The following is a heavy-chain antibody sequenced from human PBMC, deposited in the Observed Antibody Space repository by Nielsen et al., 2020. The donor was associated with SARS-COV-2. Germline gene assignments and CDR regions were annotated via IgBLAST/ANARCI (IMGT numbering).Heavy chain of an antibody. CDR3: ARDYYDILTGYDPFDY. V-gene: IGHV3-30-3*01. J-gene: IGHJ4*02. CDR2: ISYDGSNK. D-gene: IGHD3-9*01. Sequence: GESLKISCAASGFTFSSYAMHWVRQAPGKGLEWVAVISYDGSNKYYADSVKGRFTISRDNSKNTLYLQMNSLRAEDTAVYYCARDYYDILTGYDPFDYWGQGTLVTVSS. CDR1: GFTFSSYA.